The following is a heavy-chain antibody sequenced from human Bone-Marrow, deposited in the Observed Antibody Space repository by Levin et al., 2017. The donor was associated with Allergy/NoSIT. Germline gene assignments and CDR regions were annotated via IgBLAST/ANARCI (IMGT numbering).Heavy chain of an antibody. D-gene: IGHD5-18*01. Sequence: ASVKVSCKASGYTFTGYYMHWVRQAPGQGLEWMGRINPNSGGTNYAQKFQGRVTMTRDTSISTAYMELSRLRSDDTAVYYCARDDTAMAQGDYWGQGTLVTVSS. J-gene: IGHJ4*02. CDR3: ARDDTAMAQGDY. CDR1: GYTFTGYY. CDR2: INPNSGGT. V-gene: IGHV1-2*06.